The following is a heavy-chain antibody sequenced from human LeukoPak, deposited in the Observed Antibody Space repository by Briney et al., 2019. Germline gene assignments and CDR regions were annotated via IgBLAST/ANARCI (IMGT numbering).Heavy chain of an antibody. CDR1: GFTFNSFF. Sequence: GGSLRLSCAASGFTFNSFFLKWVRLTPGRDLEWLACISQDGSETFYMDSVRGRFTISRDNTKNSLYLQMDSLRAEDTAVYFCVRDLGHSRHYFEYWGQGALVTVSS. J-gene: IGHJ4*02. CDR3: VRDLGHSRHYFEY. D-gene: IGHD7-27*01. CDR2: ISQDGSET. V-gene: IGHV3-7*01.